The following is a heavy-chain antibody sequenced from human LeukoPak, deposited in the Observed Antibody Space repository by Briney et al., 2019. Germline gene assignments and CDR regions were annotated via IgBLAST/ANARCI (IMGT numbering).Heavy chain of an antibody. CDR2: INYSGSA. CDR1: GGSISSGTYY. D-gene: IGHD6-6*01. V-gene: IGHV4-31*03. CDR3: ARASSNWFDP. Sequence: SQTLSLTCTVSGGSISSGTYYWSWIRHLPGKGLEWIGYINYSGSAYYNPSLKSRVTISVDTSKNQFSLKLTSVTAADTAVYYCARASSNWFDPWGQGTLDTVSS. J-gene: IGHJ5*02.